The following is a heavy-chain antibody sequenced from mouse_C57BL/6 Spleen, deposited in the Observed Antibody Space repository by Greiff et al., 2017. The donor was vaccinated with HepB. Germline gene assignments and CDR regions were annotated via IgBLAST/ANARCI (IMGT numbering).Heavy chain of an antibody. J-gene: IGHJ2*01. CDR1: GFTFSSYA. V-gene: IGHV5-4*03. CDR3: TITTGY. Sequence: EVKLMESGGGLVKPGGSLKLSCAASGFTFSSYAMSWVRQTPEKRLEWVATISDGGSYTYYPDNVKGRFTISRDNAKNNLYLQMSHLKSEDTAMYYCTITTGYWGQGTTLTVSS. CDR2: ISDGGSYT. D-gene: IGHD1-1*01.